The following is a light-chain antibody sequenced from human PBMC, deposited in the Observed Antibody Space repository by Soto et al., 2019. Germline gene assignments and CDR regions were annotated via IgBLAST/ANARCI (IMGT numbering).Light chain of an antibody. V-gene: IGLV2-8*01. J-gene: IGLJ1*01. CDR1: SSDVGAYNY. Sequence: QSALTQPPSASGSPGQSVTISCTGTSSDVGAYNYVSWYQQLPGKAPKLIIYEVSKRHSGVPDRFSGSKSGNTASLTVSGLQAEDEADYYCTSYAVNSSFLYVFRTGTNVPVL. CDR2: EVS. CDR3: TSYAVNSSFLYV.